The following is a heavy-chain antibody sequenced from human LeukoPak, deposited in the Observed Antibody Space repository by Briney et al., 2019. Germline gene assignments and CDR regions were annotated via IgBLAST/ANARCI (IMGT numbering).Heavy chain of an antibody. CDR2: ISYDGSNK. J-gene: IGHJ4*02. V-gene: IGHV3-30-3*01. Sequence: PGGSLRLSCEASGFTFSNYAMHWVRQAPGKGLQWVAVISYDGSNKYYADSVKGRFTISRDSSRNTLYLQMNSLRAEDTAVYYCARARGSSSWYPFDYWGQGTLVTVSS. D-gene: IGHD6-13*01. CDR1: GFTFSNYA. CDR3: ARARGSSSWYPFDY.